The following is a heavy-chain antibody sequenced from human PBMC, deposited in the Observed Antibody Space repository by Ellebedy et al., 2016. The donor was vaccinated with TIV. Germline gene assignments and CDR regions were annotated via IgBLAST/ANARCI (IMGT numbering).Heavy chain of an antibody. D-gene: IGHD3-22*01. V-gene: IGHV4-59*08. Sequence: MPGGSLRLSCTVSGGSISSDYWTWIRQPPGKGLEWIGYIYHNGNTNYNPSLKSRVTISVDTSKNQFSLKLSSVTAADTAVYYCARQYNYGTSGYYVDYWGQGTLLTVSS. CDR2: IYHNGNT. J-gene: IGHJ4*02. CDR1: GGSISSDY. CDR3: ARQYNYGTSGYYVDY.